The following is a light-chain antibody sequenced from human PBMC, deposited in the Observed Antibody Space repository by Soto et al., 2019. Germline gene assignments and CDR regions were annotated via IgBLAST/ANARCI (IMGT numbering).Light chain of an antibody. CDR2: GAS. V-gene: IGKV3-20*01. CDR1: QSVSSSY. J-gene: IGKJ1*01. CDR3: QQYGSSPPWT. Sequence: EIVLTQSPGTLSLSPGERATLSCRASQSVSSSYLAWYQQKPGQAPRLLIYGASSRATGIPDRFSGSGSGTDFTRTISRLEPEDFAVYYCQQYGSSPPWTYGQGTKV.